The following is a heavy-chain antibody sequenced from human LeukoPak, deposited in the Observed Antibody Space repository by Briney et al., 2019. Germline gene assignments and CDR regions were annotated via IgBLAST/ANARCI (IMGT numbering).Heavy chain of an antibody. CDR1: GFTVSTNY. D-gene: IGHD6-13*01. J-gene: IGHJ4*02. CDR3: ARGGIAAAPDY. Sequence: GGSPRLSCAASGFTVSTNYMSWVRQAPGKGLEWVSVIYSGGSTYYADSVKGRFTISRDNSKNTLYLQMNSLRAEDTAVYYCARGGIAAAPDYWGQGTLVTVSS. CDR2: IYSGGST. V-gene: IGHV3-66*01.